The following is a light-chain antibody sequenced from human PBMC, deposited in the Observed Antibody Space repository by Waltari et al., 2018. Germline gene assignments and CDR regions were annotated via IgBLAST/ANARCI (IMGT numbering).Light chain of an antibody. Sequence: SYVLTQPPSVSVAPGKTARITCGGNNIGSNSVHWYQLKPGQAPVLVIYYDSDRPSGIPEGFSGSNSGNTATLTISRVEAGDEADYYCQVWDNSSDQGVFGGGTKLTVL. CDR2: YDS. J-gene: IGLJ3*02. CDR1: NIGSNS. V-gene: IGLV3-21*04. CDR3: QVWDNSSDQGV.